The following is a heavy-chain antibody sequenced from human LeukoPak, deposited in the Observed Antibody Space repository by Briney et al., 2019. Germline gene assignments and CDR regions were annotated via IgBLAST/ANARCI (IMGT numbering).Heavy chain of an antibody. Sequence: PGGSPRLSCAASGFTFSSYAMRWVRQAPGKGLEWVAVISYDGSNKYYADSVKGRFTISRDNSKNTLYLQMNSLRAEDTAVYHCARRDAEYQLPPYGMDVWGKGTTVTVSS. J-gene: IGHJ6*04. CDR2: ISYDGSNK. D-gene: IGHD2-2*01. V-gene: IGHV3-30*04. CDR3: ARRDAEYQLPPYGMDV. CDR1: GFTFSSYA.